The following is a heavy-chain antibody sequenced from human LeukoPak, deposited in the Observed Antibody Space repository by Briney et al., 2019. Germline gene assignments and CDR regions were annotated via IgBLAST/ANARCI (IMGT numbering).Heavy chain of an antibody. CDR2: MYYSGST. CDR3: TREAAAGFSVY. CDR1: GGSISSSSYY. D-gene: IGHD6-13*01. J-gene: IGHJ4*02. V-gene: IGHV4-39*02. Sequence: SETLSLTCTVSGGSISSSSYYWGWIRQPPGKGLEWIGSMYYSGSTYYNPSLKSRVTISVDTSKSQFSLQLNSVTPDDTAVYYCTREAAAGFSVYWGQGTLVTVSS.